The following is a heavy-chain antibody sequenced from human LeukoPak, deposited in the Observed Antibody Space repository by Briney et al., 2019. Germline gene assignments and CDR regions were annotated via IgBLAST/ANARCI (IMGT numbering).Heavy chain of an antibody. V-gene: IGHV3-21*01. CDR3: LRGDSRDF. Sequence: GGSLRLSCAACGYAFSTYTMNWARQAPGKGLEWVASVNSGGTTTHYAFSVKGRFTISRDNAQNVLYLQMNGLRGDDAAVYYCLRGDSRDFWGQGTLVTVSS. D-gene: IGHD3-22*01. CDR2: VNSGGTTT. J-gene: IGHJ4*02. CDR1: GYAFSTYT.